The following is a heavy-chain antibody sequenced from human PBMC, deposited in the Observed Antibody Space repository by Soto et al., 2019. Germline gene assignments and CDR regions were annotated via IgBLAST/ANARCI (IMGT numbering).Heavy chain of an antibody. J-gene: IGHJ4*02. Sequence: GGSLRLSCAASGFTFSSYSMNWVRQAPGKGLEWVSYISSSSSAIYYADSVKGRFTISRDNAKNSLYLQMNSLRDEDTAVYYCARVESSGYYGDFDYWGQGTLVTVSS. V-gene: IGHV3-48*02. CDR1: GFTFSSYS. D-gene: IGHD3-22*01. CDR2: ISSSSSAI. CDR3: ARVESSGYYGDFDY.